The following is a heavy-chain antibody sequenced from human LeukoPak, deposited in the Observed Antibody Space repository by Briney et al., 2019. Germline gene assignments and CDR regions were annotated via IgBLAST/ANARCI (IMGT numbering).Heavy chain of an antibody. D-gene: IGHD3-22*01. Sequence: SETLSLTCTVSGGSISGSYWSWIRQPPGKGLEWIGYIHYTGTTNYNPSLESRVTMSVDTSKNQFFVKLTSVAAADTAVYFCAGYYDAPAPWYFDLWGRGALVTVSS. CDR2: IHYTGTT. CDR3: AGYYDAPAPWYFDL. V-gene: IGHV4-59*01. J-gene: IGHJ2*01. CDR1: GGSISGSY.